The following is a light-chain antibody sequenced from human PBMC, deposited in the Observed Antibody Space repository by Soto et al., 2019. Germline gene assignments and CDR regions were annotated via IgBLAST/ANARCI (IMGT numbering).Light chain of an antibody. J-gene: IGKJ4*01. CDR3: QQNYSSPLT. CDR1: RAITNH. CDR2: AAS. V-gene: IGKV1-39*01. Sequence: DVQLTQSPSPLSASVGDRVSISCRASRAITNHLNWYQQKQGKAPILLVYAASTLETGVPSRFSGSGSGTHCTLTIDSLQPEDVATYFCQQNYSSPLTFGGGTKVDIK.